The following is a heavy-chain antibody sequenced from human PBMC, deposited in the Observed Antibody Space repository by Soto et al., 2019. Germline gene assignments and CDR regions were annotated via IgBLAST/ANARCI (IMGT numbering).Heavy chain of an antibody. Sequence: QVQLVQSGAEVKKPGSSVKVSCKLFGVTFSNYRISWVRQAPGQGLEWMGGILPISGAANYAQKFQGRVTISAEESTSTAYMELSSLGSEDTAVYYCARGGGKYYGSGNYAFDYWGQGTLVTVSS. CDR3: ARGGGKYYGSGNYAFDY. V-gene: IGHV1-69*01. CDR2: ILPISGAA. J-gene: IGHJ4*02. CDR1: GVTFSNYR. D-gene: IGHD3-10*01.